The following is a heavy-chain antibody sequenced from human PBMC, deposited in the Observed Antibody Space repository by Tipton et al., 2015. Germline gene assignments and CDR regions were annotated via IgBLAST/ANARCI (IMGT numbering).Heavy chain of an antibody. CDR2: ICSSGNA. CDR1: GYSLSTGHC. J-gene: IGHJ3*02. V-gene: IGHV4-28*01. Sequence: TLSLTCNVSGYSLSTGHCWGWVRLSPGKGLEWVANICSSGNAYYNPSLKSRVTMSVDTSKNQFSLQLNSVTPEDTAVYYCARGRNNAFDIWGQGTLVTVSS. CDR3: ARGRNNAFDI.